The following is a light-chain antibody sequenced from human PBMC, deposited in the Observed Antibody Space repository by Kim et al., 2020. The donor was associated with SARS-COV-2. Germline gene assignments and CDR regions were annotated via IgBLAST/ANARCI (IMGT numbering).Light chain of an antibody. CDR2: GAS. V-gene: IGKV1-8*01. Sequence: AIRMTQSPFSLSASVGDRVTIACWASQAISNCLAWYQQKPGKAPELLIYGASTLQSGVPSRFRGGGSGTDFTLTITSLQSEDFATYHCQQYSSFAYTFGKGTKLEI. CDR1: QAISNC. J-gene: IGKJ2*01. CDR3: QQYSSFAYT.